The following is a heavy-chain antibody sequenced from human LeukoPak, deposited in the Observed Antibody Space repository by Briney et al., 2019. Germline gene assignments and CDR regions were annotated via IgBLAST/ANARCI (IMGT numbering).Heavy chain of an antibody. J-gene: IGHJ4*02. Sequence: SETLSLTCPVSGGSISSYYWSWIRQPPGKGLEWIGYIYYSGSTNYNPSLKSRVTISVDTSKNQFSLKLSSVTAADTAVYYCARMYYYDSSGWYYFDYWGQGTLVTVSS. CDR3: ARMYYYDSSGWYYFDY. D-gene: IGHD3-22*01. CDR2: IYYSGST. CDR1: GGSISSYY. V-gene: IGHV4-59*08.